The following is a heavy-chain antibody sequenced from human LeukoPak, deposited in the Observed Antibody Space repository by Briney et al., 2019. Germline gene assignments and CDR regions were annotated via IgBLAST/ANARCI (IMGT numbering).Heavy chain of an antibody. D-gene: IGHD6-13*01. Sequence: SETLSLTCTVSGYSISSGYFWGWIRQSPGKGLEWIGSIYHSGSTYYNPSLKSRVTISVDTSKNQFSLKLSSVTAADTAVYYCARGYYSSWYVNWFDPWGQGTPVTVSS. V-gene: IGHV4-38-2*02. CDR3: ARGYYSSWYVNWFDP. CDR1: GYSISSGYF. CDR2: IYHSGST. J-gene: IGHJ5*02.